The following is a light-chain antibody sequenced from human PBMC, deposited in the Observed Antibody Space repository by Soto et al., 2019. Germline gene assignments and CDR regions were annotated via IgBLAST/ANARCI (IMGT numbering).Light chain of an antibody. V-gene: IGKV1-12*01. J-gene: IGKJ4*01. CDR1: QGISRW. Sequence: DIQMTQSPSSVSASVGDRVTITCRASQGISRWLAWYQQIPGKAPKLLIYTASNLHSGVPSRFSGRGSGTEFSLTITSLQPEDFATYYCQQANSFPLTFGGGTKVEIK. CDR2: TAS. CDR3: QQANSFPLT.